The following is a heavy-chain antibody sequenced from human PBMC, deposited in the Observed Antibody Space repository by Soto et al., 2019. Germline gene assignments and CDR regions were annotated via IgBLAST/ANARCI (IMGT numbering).Heavy chain of an antibody. CDR2: ISYDASNK. CDR3: ARGYSSSSAAFDY. CDR1: GFTFSSYA. J-gene: IGHJ4*02. V-gene: IGHV3-30-3*01. Sequence: QVQLVESGGGVVQPGRSLRLSCAASGFTFSSYAMHWVRQAPGKGLEWVAVISYDASNKYYADSVKGRFTISRDNSKNTLYVQTNSLRAEDTAVYYCARGYSSSSAAFDYWGQGTLVTVSS. D-gene: IGHD6-13*01.